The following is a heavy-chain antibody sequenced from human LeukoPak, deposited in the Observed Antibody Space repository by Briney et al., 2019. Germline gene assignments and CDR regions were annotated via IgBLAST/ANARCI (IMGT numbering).Heavy chain of an antibody. CDR2: ISWNSGSI. J-gene: IGHJ6*02. CDR3: AKDTTLKLLWFGELWSGMDV. CDR1: GFTFDDYA. Sequence: PGRSLRLSCAASGFTFDDYAMHWVRQAPGKGLEWVSGISWNSGSIGYADSVKGRFTISRDNAKNSLYLQMNSLRAEDTALYYCAKDTTLKLLWFGELWSGMDVWGQGTTVTASS. V-gene: IGHV3-9*01. D-gene: IGHD3-10*01.